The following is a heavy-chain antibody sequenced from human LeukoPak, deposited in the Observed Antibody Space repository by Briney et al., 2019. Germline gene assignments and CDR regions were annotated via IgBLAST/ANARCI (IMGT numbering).Heavy chain of an antibody. Sequence: GGSLRLSCAASGFTFSDYYMSWIRQAPGKGLEWVSYISSSGSTIYYADSVKGRFTISRDNAKNSLYLQMNSLRAEDTAVYYCAGDLTGMITTVTTHLDYWGQGTLVTVSS. J-gene: IGHJ4*02. CDR2: ISSSGSTI. CDR3: AGDLTGMITTVTTHLDY. D-gene: IGHD4-17*01. V-gene: IGHV3-11*01. CDR1: GFTFSDYY.